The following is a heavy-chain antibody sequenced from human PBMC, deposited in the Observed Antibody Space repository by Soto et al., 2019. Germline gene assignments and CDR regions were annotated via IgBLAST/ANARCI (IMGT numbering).Heavy chain of an antibody. Sequence: NPSETLSLTCTVSGGSISSYYWSWIRQPPGKGLEWIGYIYYSGSTNYNPSLKSRVTISVDTSKNLFSLKLSSVTAADTAVYYCARRGSTSLGKNYYYYMDVWGKVTTVTVSS. CDR2: IYYSGST. CDR3: ARRGSTSLGKNYYYYMDV. D-gene: IGHD2-2*01. J-gene: IGHJ6*03. CDR1: GGSISSYY. V-gene: IGHV4-59*08.